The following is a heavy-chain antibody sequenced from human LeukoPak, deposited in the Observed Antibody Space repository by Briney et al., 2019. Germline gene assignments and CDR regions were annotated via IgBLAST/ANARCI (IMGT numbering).Heavy chain of an antibody. J-gene: IGHJ3*02. CDR3: ARRGLVRAAFDI. Sequence: SEALSLTCTVSGGPISSYYWSWIRQPPGKGLEWIGYIYYSGSTNYNPSLKSRVTISVDTSKNQFSLKLSSVTAADTAVYYWARRGLVRAAFDIWGQGTMVTVSS. CDR1: GGPISSYY. V-gene: IGHV4-59*08. CDR2: IYYSGST. D-gene: IGHD6-19*01.